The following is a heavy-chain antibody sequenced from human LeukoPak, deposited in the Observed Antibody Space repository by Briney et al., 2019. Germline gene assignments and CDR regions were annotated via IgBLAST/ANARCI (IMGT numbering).Heavy chain of an antibody. CDR3: ARAERGLLDY. CDR2: IYYSGST. Sequence: SETLSLTCTVSGGSISIYYWSWIRQPPGKGLEWIGYIYYSGSTNYNPSPKSRVTISVDTSKNQFSLKLSSVTAADTAVYYCARAERGLLDYWGQGTLVTVSS. J-gene: IGHJ4*02. D-gene: IGHD1-26*01. V-gene: IGHV4-59*12. CDR1: GGSISIYY.